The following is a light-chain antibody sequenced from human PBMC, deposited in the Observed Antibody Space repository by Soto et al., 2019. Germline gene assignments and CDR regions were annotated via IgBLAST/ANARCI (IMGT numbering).Light chain of an antibody. CDR3: QQYGSSPPIT. CDR1: QYINIY. Sequence: DIQMTQSPSSLFASVGDRFTITCQATQYINIYLNWYQQKPGKAPNLLIYDASNLEIGVPSRFSGSGSGTDFTLTISRMEPEDFAVYYCQQYGSSPPITFGQGTRLEI. CDR2: DAS. V-gene: IGKV1-33*01. J-gene: IGKJ5*01.